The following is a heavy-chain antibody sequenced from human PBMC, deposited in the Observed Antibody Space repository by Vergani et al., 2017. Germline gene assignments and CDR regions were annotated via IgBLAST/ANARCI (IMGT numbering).Heavy chain of an antibody. Sequence: EVQLVQSGAEVKKPGESLNISCQISGYSFTNYWIGWVRQMPGKGLEWMGIIHTADSDTRYSPSFQGQVTISVYKSISTAYLQRSSLRASDSAMYYCARLYGRDSSGSKYFDYWGQGTLVTVSS. CDR1: GYSFTNYW. D-gene: IGHD3-22*01. J-gene: IGHJ4*02. CDR2: IHTADSDT. CDR3: ARLYGRDSSGSKYFDY. V-gene: IGHV5-51*01.